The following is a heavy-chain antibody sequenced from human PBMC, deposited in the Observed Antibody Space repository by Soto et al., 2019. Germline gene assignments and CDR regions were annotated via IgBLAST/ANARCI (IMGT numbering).Heavy chain of an antibody. D-gene: IGHD2-21*01. CDR1: GYTFSSYP. Sequence: ASVKGSCKASGYTFSSYPINWVRQPPAQGLEWLGWISAYSGITNYAQILQGRVSMTADTSTSTAYMGLGSLRFDDTAVYFCARDARYCGNCPFDYWGQGTLVTVSS. CDR3: ARDARYCGNCPFDY. J-gene: IGHJ4*02. CDR2: ISAYSGIT. V-gene: IGHV1-18*01.